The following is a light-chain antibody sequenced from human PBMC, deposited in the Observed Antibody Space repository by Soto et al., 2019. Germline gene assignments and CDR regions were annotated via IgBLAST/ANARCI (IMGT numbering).Light chain of an antibody. CDR1: SSDVGGHNY. V-gene: IGLV2-14*01. Sequence: QSVLTQPASVSGSPGQSITITCTGTSSDVGGHNYVSWYQQHPGKAPKLMIYDVSNRPSGVSNRFSGSKSGNTASLTISGLQAEDEPDYYCSSYTSSSSVVFGGGTKVTVL. J-gene: IGLJ2*01. CDR2: DVS. CDR3: SSYTSSSSVV.